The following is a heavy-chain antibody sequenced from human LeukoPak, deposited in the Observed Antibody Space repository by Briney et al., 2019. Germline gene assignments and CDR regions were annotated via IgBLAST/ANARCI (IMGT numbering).Heavy chain of an antibody. V-gene: IGHV1-18*01. CDR1: GYTFSTYG. CDR2: ISPYNNKT. CDR3: ARAAKRITLVRDLDY. D-gene: IGHD3-10*01. Sequence: ASVKVSCKASGYTFSTYGVSWVRQAPGQGPEWMGWISPYNNKTNYAETLQDRVTMTTDTSTSTAYMEVRNLRSDDTAVYYCARAAKRITLVRDLDYWGQGTLVTVSS. J-gene: IGHJ4*02.